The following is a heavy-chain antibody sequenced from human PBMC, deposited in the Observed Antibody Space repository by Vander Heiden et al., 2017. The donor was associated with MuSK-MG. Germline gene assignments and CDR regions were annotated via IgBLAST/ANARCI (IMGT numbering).Heavy chain of an antibody. CDR1: GLTFDAYG. CDR2: INWNGGST. J-gene: IGHJ4*02. Sequence: EAQLVASGGGVVRPGGPLIRPWEASGLTFDAYGMSWVSQAPGNGLEWISGINWNGGSTGYADSVKGRFTISRDNAKNSLYLQMNSLRAGDTALYHCARDSGEVQGGIDYWGQGTLVTVSS. CDR3: ARDSGEVQGGIDY. D-gene: IGHD3-10*01. V-gene: IGHV3-20*01.